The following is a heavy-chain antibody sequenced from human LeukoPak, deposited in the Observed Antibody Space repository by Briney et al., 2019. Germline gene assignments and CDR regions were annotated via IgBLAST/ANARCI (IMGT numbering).Heavy chain of an antibody. Sequence: GGSLRLSCAASGFTVSSSYMSWVRQAPGKGLEWVSYISSRSSTIYYADSVKGRFTISRDNAKNSLYLQMNSLRAEDTAVYYCARETSPSSDYWGQGTLVTVSS. CDR3: ARETSPSSDY. CDR1: GFTVSSSY. V-gene: IGHV3-48*01. J-gene: IGHJ4*02. CDR2: ISSRSSTI.